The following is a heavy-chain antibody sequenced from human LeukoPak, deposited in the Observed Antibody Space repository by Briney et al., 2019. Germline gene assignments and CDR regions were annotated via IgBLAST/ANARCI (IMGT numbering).Heavy chain of an antibody. CDR2: INSDGRST. CDR3: ARASRAGRPFDY. V-gene: IGHV3-74*01. Sequence: PGGSLRLSCAASGFTFSSYWMYWVRQAPGKGLVWVSRINSDGRSTSYADSVKGRFTISRDNAKNTLYLQMNSLRAEDTAVYYCARASRAGRPFDYWGQGTLVTVSS. D-gene: IGHD3-10*01. CDR1: GFTFSSYW. J-gene: IGHJ4*02.